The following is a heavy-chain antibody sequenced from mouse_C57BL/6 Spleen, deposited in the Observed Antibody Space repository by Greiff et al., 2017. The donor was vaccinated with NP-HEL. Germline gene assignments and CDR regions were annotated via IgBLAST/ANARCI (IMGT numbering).Heavy chain of an antibody. D-gene: IGHD2-4*01. CDR1: GYTFTSYG. J-gene: IGHJ2*01. V-gene: IGHV1-81*01. CDR2: IYPRSGNT. CDR3: ARFYDSLDY. Sequence: QVVESGAELARPGASVKLSCKASGYTFTSYGISWVKQRTGQGLEWIGEIYPRSGNTYYNEKFKGKATLTADKSSSTAYMELRSLTSEDSAVYFCARFYDSLDYWGQGTTLTVSS.